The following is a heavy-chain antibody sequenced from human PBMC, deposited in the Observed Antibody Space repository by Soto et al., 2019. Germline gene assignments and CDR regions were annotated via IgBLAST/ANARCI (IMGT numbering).Heavy chain of an antibody. D-gene: IGHD1-1*01. Sequence: EVQLVESGGGLVQPGGSLRLSCAASGFTFSSYDMHWVRQATGKGLEWVSAICTGGDTYYPGSVKGRFTISRENAKNSLYLQMNSLRAGDTSVYYCARGWNAFDYWGQGTLVTVSS. CDR1: GFTFSSYD. CDR3: ARGWNAFDY. J-gene: IGHJ4*02. V-gene: IGHV3-13*01. CDR2: ICTGGDT.